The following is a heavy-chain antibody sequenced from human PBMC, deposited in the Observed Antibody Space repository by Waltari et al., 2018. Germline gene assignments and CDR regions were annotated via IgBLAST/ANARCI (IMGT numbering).Heavy chain of an antibody. CDR2: SNPDSGDT. CDR1: GYPFTACN. V-gene: IGHV1-2*02. D-gene: IGHD3-10*01. J-gene: IGHJ3*01. Sequence: QVQLLQSGADVKNPGTSVKVSCKAFGYPFTACNIHWVRQAPGQGLQWMGWSNPDSGDTKYGQKFEGRVTMTTDTSSNTVYMELNSLRSDDTAVYYCARPGDFAAFEFWGQGTTVIVSS. CDR3: ARPGDFAAFEF.